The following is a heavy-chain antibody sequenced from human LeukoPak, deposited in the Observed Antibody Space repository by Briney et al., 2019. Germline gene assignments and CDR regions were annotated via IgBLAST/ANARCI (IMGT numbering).Heavy chain of an antibody. D-gene: IGHD3-16*01. Sequence: TGGSLRLSCAVSGFTFSSYAMSWVRQAPGKGLEWVSGISGSGGNTYYADSMKGRFTISRDNSKNTLYLQMSSLRSEDTALYYCAKSLGGDYYYGMDVWGQGTTVTVSS. CDR1: GFTFSSYA. J-gene: IGHJ6*02. CDR2: ISGSGGNT. CDR3: AKSLGGDYYYGMDV. V-gene: IGHV3-23*01.